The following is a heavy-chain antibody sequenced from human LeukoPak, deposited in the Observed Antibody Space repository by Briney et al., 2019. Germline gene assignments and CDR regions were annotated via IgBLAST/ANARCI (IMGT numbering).Heavy chain of an antibody. CDR2: ISAYNGNT. CDR3: ARDPKAPDYGDYDDAFDI. J-gene: IGHJ3*02. D-gene: IGHD4-17*01. CDR1: GYTFTSYG. V-gene: IGHV1-18*01. Sequence: ASVTVSCTASGYTFTSYGISWVRQAPGQGLEWMGWISAYNGNTNYAQKLQGRVTMTTDTSTSTAYMELRSLRSDDTAVYYCARDPKAPDYGDYDDAFDIWGQGTMVTVSS.